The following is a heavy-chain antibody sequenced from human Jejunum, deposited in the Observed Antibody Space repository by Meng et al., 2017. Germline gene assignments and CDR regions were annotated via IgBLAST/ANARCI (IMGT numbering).Heavy chain of an antibody. Sequence: RWGAGLWSLAQPLTLTCAVYGGSSSGFYLSWLRQPPGKGLEWIGEIHPSGSTDYNPSLKSRLTISLDTSKNQFSLSLNSATAADTGIYYCTRGTDRAKSGDYWGQGTLVTVSS. CDR3: TRGTDRAKSGDY. CDR1: GGSSSGFY. J-gene: IGHJ4*02. CDR2: IHPSGST. V-gene: IGHV4-34*01. D-gene: IGHD1-14*01.